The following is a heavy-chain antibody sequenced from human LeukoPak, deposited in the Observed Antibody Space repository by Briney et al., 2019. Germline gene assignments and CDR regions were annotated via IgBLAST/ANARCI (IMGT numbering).Heavy chain of an antibody. V-gene: IGHV3-7*01. Sequence: PGGSLRLSCAASGFTFSSYWMSWVRQAPGKGLEWVANIKQDGSEKYYVDSVKGRFTISRDNAKNSLYLQMNSLRAEDTAVYYCARETKVGRAAGTHYYFDYWGQGTLVTVSS. D-gene: IGHD6-13*01. CDR1: GFTFSSYW. CDR3: ARETKVGRAAGTHYYFDY. CDR2: IKQDGSEK. J-gene: IGHJ4*02.